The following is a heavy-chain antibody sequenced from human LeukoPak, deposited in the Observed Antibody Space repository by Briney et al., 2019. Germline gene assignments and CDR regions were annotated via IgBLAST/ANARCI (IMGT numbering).Heavy chain of an antibody. Sequence: SETLSLTCTVSGGSIDTYHWNWIRQPPGKGLQWMGYIYNSGSTRYNPSPESRVSMSVDLSKNQFSLSLSSVTAADTAVYYCARAQGRAHYDILTGPFDYWGQGTLVTVSS. V-gene: IGHV4-59*01. CDR2: IYNSGST. CDR3: ARAQGRAHYDILTGPFDY. CDR1: GGSIDTYH. J-gene: IGHJ4*02. D-gene: IGHD3-9*01.